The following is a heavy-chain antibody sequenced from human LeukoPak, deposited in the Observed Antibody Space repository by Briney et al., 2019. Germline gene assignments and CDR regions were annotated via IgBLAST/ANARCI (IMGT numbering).Heavy chain of an antibody. CDR1: GHTFTGYY. CDR2: INPNSGGT. D-gene: IGHD3-22*01. CDR3: ARDYVDSSGYINWFDP. V-gene: IGHV1-2*06. J-gene: IGHJ5*02. Sequence: ASVKVSCKASGHTFTGYYMHWVRQAPGQGLEWMGRINPNSGGTNYAQKFQGRVTMTRDTSISTAYMELSRLRSDDTAVYYCARDYVDSSGYINWFDPWGQGTLVTVSS.